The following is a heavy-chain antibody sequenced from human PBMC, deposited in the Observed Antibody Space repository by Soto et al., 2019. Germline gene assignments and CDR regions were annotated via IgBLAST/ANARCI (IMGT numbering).Heavy chain of an antibody. D-gene: IGHD3-22*01. CDR2: IYSGGST. CDR3: ARATARDSSGYDEY. CDR1: GFTVSSNY. J-gene: IGHJ4*02. V-gene: IGHV3-66*01. Sequence: GGSQRLSCAASGFTVSSNYMSWVRQAPGKGLEWVSVIYSGGSTYYADSVKGRFTISRDNSKNTLYLQMNSLRAEDTAVYYCARATARDSSGYDEYWGQGT.